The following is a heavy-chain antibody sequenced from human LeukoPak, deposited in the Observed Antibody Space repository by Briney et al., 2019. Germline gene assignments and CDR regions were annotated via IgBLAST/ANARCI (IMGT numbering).Heavy chain of an antibody. CDR1: GGSISSYY. Sequence: SETLTLTCTVSGGSISSYYWSWIRQPPGKGLEWIGEINHSGSTNYNPSLKSRVTISVDTPKNQFSLKLSSVTAADTAVYYCARDPCGSGSSNWGQGTLVTVSS. CDR3: ARDPCGSGSSN. J-gene: IGHJ4*02. CDR2: INHSGST. V-gene: IGHV4-34*01. D-gene: IGHD3-10*01.